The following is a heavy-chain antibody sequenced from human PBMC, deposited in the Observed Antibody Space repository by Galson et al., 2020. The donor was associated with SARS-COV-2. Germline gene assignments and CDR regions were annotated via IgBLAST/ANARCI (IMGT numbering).Heavy chain of an antibody. CDR3: ARGLGYSGSFRGAYDI. D-gene: IGHD1-26*01. Sequence: ETSETLSLTCNVSSGSISSHYWSWIRQPPGKGLEWIGYIYYSGNTNYNPSLKSRVTISVDTSKNQFSLKLSSVTAADTAVYYCARGLGYSGSFRGAYDIWGQGTMVSVSS. CDR2: IYYSGNT. J-gene: IGHJ3*02. V-gene: IGHV4-59*11. CDR1: SGSISSHY.